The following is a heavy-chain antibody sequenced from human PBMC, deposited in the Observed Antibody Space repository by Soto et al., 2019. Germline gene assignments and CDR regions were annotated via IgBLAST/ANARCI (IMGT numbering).Heavy chain of an antibody. J-gene: IGHJ4*02. CDR2: IYYSGST. CDR1: GGSISSYY. Sequence: SETLSLTCTVSGGSISSYYWSWIRQPPGKGLEWIGYIYYSGSTNYNPSLKSRVTISVDTSKNQFSLKLSSVTAADTAVYYCAREAPTASSWHTFDYWGQGTLVTVSS. CDR3: AREAPTASSWHTFDY. V-gene: IGHV4-59*01. D-gene: IGHD6-13*01.